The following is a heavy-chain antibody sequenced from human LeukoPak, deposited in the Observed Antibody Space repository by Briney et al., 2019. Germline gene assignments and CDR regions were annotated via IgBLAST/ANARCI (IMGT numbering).Heavy chain of an antibody. CDR3: VRDRELNY. Sequence: SETLSLTCTVSGGSVSSGSYHWSWIRQPPGKGLEYIGYIYYSGSTNYNPSLKSRVTISADTSKNQFSLKLSSVIAADTAVYYCVRDRELNYWGQGILVTVSS. CDR2: IYYSGST. D-gene: IGHD5-24*01. J-gene: IGHJ4*02. V-gene: IGHV4-61*01. CDR1: GGSVSSGSYH.